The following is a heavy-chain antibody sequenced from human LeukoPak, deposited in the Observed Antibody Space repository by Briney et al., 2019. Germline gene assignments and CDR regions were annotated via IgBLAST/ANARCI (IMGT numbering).Heavy chain of an antibody. CDR3: ARDLKGQKYYDFWSGYFTTEWFDP. D-gene: IGHD3-3*01. J-gene: IGHJ5*02. CDR1: GYTFTSYY. CDR2: INPNSGGT. Sequence: ASVKVSCKAAGYTFTSYYMHWVRQAPGQGLEWMGWINPNSGGTNYAQKFQGRVTMTRDTSISTAYMELSRLRSDDTAVYYCARDLKGQKYYDFWSGYFTTEWFDPWGQGTLVTVSS. V-gene: IGHV1-2*02.